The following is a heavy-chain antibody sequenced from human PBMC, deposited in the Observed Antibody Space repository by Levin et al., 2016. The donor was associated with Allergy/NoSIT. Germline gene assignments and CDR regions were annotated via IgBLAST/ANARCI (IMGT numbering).Heavy chain of an antibody. CDR3: ARRDGPYGDRFDS. CDR1: GYDFYGYW. D-gene: IGHD3-16*01. V-gene: IGHV5-51*01. CDR2: TYPDDSNT. Sequence: GESLKISCQGSGYDFYGYWIGWVRQMPGKGLEWMGMTYPDDSNTRYSPSFQGQVTISADKSINTAYLQWSSLKASDTAIYYCARRDGPYGDRFDSWGQGTLVTVSS. J-gene: IGHJ4*02.